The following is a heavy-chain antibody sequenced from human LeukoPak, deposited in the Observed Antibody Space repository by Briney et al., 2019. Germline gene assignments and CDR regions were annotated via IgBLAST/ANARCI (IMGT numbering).Heavy chain of an antibody. CDR1: RYSISSGYH. CDR2: IYHSGNT. Sequence: SETLSLTCTVSRYSISSGYHWGWIRQPPGKGLEWIGSIYHSGNTYYNPSLKSRVTISVDTSKNQFSLELTSVTAADTAVLYCARDVAYYYYSSATWFDYWGQGILVTVSS. CDR3: ARDVAYYYYSSATWFDY. D-gene: IGHD3-22*01. J-gene: IGHJ4*02. V-gene: IGHV4-38-2*02.